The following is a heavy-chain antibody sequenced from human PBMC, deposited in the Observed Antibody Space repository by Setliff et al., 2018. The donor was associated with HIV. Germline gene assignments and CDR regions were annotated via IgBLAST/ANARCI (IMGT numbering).Heavy chain of an antibody. D-gene: IGHD4-17*01. Sequence: KPGGSLRLSCAASGFTFSTYNMNWVRQAPGKGLEWVSSISSSSSYIYYADSVKGRFTISRDNAKNSLYLQMNSLRAEDTAVYYCARAADDFGDFQPLQHWGQGTLVTVSS. CDR2: ISSSSSYI. CDR3: ARAADDFGDFQPLQH. J-gene: IGHJ1*01. CDR1: GFTFSTYN. V-gene: IGHV3-21*01.